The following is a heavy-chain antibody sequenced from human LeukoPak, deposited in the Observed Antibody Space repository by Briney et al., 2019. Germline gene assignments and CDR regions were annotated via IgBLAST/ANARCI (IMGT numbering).Heavy chain of an antibody. CDR3: PTDGGGSGWSY. D-gene: IGHD6-19*01. CDR1: GFSFKKAW. V-gene: IGHV3-15*01. J-gene: IGHJ4*02. Sequence: GGSLRLSCVASGFSFKKAWMSWVRQAPGKGLEWVARIKSISDGGTTDYAAPVKGRFSISRDDSRNMLYLQMNSLKTEDTAVYYCPTDGGGSGWSYWGQGTLVTVSS. CDR2: IKSISDGGTT.